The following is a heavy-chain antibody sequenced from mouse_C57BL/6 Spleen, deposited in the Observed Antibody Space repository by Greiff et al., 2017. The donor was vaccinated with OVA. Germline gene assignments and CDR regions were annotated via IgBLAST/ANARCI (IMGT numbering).Heavy chain of an antibody. D-gene: IGHD2-4*01. CDR1: GYSITSGYY. CDR2: ISYDGSN. J-gene: IGHJ4*01. CDR3: ARESPIYYDYGYYAMDY. Sequence: EVKLVESGPGLVKPSQSLSLTCSVTGYSITSGYYWNWIRQFPGNKLEWMGYISYDGSNNYNPSLKNRISITRDTSKNQFFLKLNSVTTEDTATYYCARESPIYYDYGYYAMDYWGQGTSVTVSS. V-gene: IGHV3-6*01.